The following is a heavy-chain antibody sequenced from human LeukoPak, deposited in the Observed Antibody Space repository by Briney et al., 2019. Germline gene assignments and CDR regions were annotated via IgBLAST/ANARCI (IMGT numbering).Heavy chain of an antibody. J-gene: IGHJ4*02. Sequence: SETLSLTCTVSGGSISSGSYYWSWIRQPAGKGLEWIGRIYTSGSTNYNPSLKSRVTISVDTSKNQFSLKLSSVTAADTAVYYCARDRVPDCSGGSCYSIVGVDYWGQGTLVTVSS. CDR3: ARDRVPDCSGGSCYSIVGVDY. CDR2: IYTSGST. V-gene: IGHV4-61*02. CDR1: GGSISSGSYY. D-gene: IGHD2-15*01.